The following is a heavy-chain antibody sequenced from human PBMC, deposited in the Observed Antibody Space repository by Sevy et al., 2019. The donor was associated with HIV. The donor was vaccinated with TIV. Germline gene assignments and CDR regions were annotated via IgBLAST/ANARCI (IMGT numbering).Heavy chain of an antibody. CDR3: ARATPIFGGGGATNYYGMDV. D-gene: IGHD3-10*01. V-gene: IGHV3-30-3*01. CDR1: GFTFSSYA. Sequence: GGSLRLSCAASGFTFSSYAMHWVRQAPGKGLEWVAVISYDGSNKYYADSVKGRFTISRDNSKNTLYLQKNSLRAEDTAVYYCARATPIFGGGGATNYYGMDVWGQGTTVTVSS. J-gene: IGHJ6*02. CDR2: ISYDGSNK.